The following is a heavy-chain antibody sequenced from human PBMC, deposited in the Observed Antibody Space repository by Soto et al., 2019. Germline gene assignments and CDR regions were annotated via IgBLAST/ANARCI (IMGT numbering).Heavy chain of an antibody. CDR3: ARDAGCSYYPDSSPKNGFDI. CDR2: INHSGTT. D-gene: IGHD3-22*01. CDR1: GGSFSGYY. J-gene: IGHJ3*02. V-gene: IGHV4-34*01. Sequence: PSETLSLTCAVYGGSFSGYYWSWIRQPPGKGLEWIGEINHSGTTNYNPSLKSRVTISVDTSTNHFSLKLSSVTAADTAVYYCARDAGCSYYPDSSPKNGFDIWGQGTMVTVSS.